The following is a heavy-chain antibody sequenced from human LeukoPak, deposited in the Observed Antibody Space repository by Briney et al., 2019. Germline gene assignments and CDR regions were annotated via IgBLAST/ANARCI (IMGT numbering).Heavy chain of an antibody. V-gene: IGHV3-23*01. D-gene: IGHD1-26*01. CDR2: ISGSGGTT. Sequence: GGSLRLSCAASGFTFSSYAMSWVRQTPGKGLDWVSVISGSGGTTDYAESVKGRFTISRDNSKNTMYLQMNSLRIDDTAVYYCATEGGSSDAFAFWGQGTKVTVSS. CDR1: GFTFSSYA. CDR3: ATEGGSSDAFAF. J-gene: IGHJ3*01.